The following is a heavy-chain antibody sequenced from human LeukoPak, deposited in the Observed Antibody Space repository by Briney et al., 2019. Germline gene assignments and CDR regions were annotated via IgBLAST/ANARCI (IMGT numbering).Heavy chain of an antibody. CDR3: AGGPTRDYFDY. J-gene: IGHJ4*02. CDR2: INHSGST. CDR1: GGSFSGYY. D-gene: IGHD4-11*01. V-gene: IGHV4-34*01. Sequence: PSETLSLTCAVYGGSFSGYYWSWIRQPPGKGPEWIGEINHSGSTNYNPSLKSRVTISVDTSKNQFSLKLSSVTAADTAVYYCAGGPTRDYFDYWGQGTLVTVSS.